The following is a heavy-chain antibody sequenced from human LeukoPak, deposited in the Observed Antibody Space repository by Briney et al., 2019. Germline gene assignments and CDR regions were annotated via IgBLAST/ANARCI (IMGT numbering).Heavy chain of an antibody. CDR3: ARLWGDATIFDL. D-gene: IGHD5-12*01. J-gene: IGHJ4*02. V-gene: IGHV3-7*01. CDR1: GFSLSDYS. Sequence: PGGSLRLSCAASGFSLSDYSMSWIRKAPGKGLEWVANINRDGSVKYYVDSVKGRFSVSRDNAKNSLYLQTNSLRVDDTAIYYCARLWGDATIFDLWGQGTLVTVSS. CDR2: INRDGSVK.